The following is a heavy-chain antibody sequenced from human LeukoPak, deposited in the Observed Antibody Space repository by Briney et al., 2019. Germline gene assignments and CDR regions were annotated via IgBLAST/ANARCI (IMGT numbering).Heavy chain of an antibody. Sequence: PSETLSLACTVSGGYVSSINYFWAYIRQPPGKGLEWIGTISYSGSTYYNPSLESRVAVSVDTSKNEVSLKLSSVTAADRAVYYCARRSSTGSYFEDWGQGTLVTVSS. V-gene: IGHV4-39*01. J-gene: IGHJ4*02. CDR2: ISYSGST. CDR1: GGYVSSINYF. D-gene: IGHD1-26*01. CDR3: ARRSSTGSYFED.